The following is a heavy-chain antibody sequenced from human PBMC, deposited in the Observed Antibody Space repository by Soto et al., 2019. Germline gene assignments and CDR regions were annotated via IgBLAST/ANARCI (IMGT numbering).Heavy chain of an antibody. J-gene: IGHJ6*02. CDR1: GGTFSSYA. V-gene: IGHV1-69*13. D-gene: IGHD1-26*01. CDR3: ARDLGSGSYYHYYYYGMDV. Sequence: SVKVSCKASGGTFSSYAISWVRQAPGQGLEWMGGIIPIFGTANYAQKFQGRVTITADESTSTAYMELSSLRSEDTAVYYCARDLGSGSYYHYYYYGMDVWGQGTTVTVSS. CDR2: IIPIFGTA.